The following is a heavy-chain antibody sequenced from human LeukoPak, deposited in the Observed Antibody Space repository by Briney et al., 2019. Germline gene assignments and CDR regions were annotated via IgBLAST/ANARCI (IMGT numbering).Heavy chain of an antibody. CDR3: ARDPPPIWPTVTYYFHY. D-gene: IGHD4-17*01. V-gene: IGHV1-2*06. CDR2: INPNSGGK. CDR1: GYTFTGYY. Sequence: SSVKVSCKASGYTFTGYYMHWVRQAPGQGLEWMGRINPNSGGKNYAQKFQGRVTMTRDTSIRKAYMELSRLRSDDTAVYYCARDPPPIWPTVTYYFHYWGQGTLVTVSS. J-gene: IGHJ4*02.